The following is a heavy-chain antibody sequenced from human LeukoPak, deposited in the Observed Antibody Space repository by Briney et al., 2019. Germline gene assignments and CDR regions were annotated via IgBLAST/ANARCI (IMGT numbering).Heavy chain of an antibody. V-gene: IGHV3-7*01. CDR2: IKQDGSEK. J-gene: IGHJ4*02. CDR3: ARDHAYYDFWSGYSSFDY. CDR1: GFTFSSYW. Sequence: GGSLRLSCAASGFTFSSYWMSWVRQAPGKGLEWVANIKQDGSEKYYVDSVKGRFTISRDNAKNSLYLQTNSLRAEDTAVYYCARDHAYYDFWSGYSSFDYWGQGTLVTVSS. D-gene: IGHD3-3*01.